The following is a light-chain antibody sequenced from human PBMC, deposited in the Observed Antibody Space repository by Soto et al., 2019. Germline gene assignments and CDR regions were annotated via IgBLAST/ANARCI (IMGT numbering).Light chain of an antibody. CDR2: SNI. Sequence: QAVVTQPPSASGTPGQGVTISCSGSSSNIGSNAVHWYRHLPGTAPKLLIYSNIKRPSGVPDRFSGSKSGTSASLGISGLQSEDEGDYYCAAWDDSLNVVLFGGGTKVTVL. CDR1: SSNIGSNA. V-gene: IGLV1-44*01. J-gene: IGLJ3*02. CDR3: AAWDDSLNVVL.